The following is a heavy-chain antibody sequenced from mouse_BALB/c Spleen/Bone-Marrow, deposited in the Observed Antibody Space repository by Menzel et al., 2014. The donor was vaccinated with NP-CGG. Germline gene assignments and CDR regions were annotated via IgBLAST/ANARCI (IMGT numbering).Heavy chain of an antibody. CDR2: IYPGSGST. J-gene: IGHJ3*01. V-gene: IGHV1-77*01. Sequence: VKLVESGPELVKPGASVKMSCKASGYTFTDSVIGWVKQRTGQGLEWIGEIYPGSGSTYYNEKFKGKATLTADKSSKTVYMQLSSLTSEDSAVYFCARCVVPAWFAFGGQGTVVTVS. CDR3: ARCVVPAWFAF. CDR1: GYTFTDSV.